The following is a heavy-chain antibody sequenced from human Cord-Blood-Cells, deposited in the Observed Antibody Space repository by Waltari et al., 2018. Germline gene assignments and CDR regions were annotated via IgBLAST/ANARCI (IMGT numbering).Heavy chain of an antibody. Sequence: QVQLVQSGAEVKKPGASVKVSCKASGYTFTGYYMHWVRQAPGQGLEWMGWITPNSGGTNYAQKFQGWVTMTRDTSISTAYMELSRLRSDDTAVYYCARAYNWNDNWFDPWGQGTLVTVSS. CDR3: ARAYNWNDNWFDP. CDR2: ITPNSGGT. CDR1: GYTFTGYY. J-gene: IGHJ5*02. D-gene: IGHD1-1*01. V-gene: IGHV1-2*04.